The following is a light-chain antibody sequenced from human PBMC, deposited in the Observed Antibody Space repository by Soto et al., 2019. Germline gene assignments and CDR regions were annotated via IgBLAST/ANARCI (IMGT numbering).Light chain of an antibody. CDR2: EVN. J-gene: IGLJ2*01. V-gene: IGLV2-8*01. CDR3: SSYAGNFNLV. Sequence: QSALTQPPSASGSPGQSVTISCTGTSGDVGGYNYVSWYQQHPGRAPKLIIYEVNKRPSGVPDRFSGSKSGNTASLTVSGLQAEDEADYSCSSYAGNFNLVFGGGTKVTVL. CDR1: SGDVGGYNY.